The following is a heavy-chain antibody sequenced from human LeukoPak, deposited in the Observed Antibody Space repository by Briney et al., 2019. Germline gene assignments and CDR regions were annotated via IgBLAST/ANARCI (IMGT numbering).Heavy chain of an antibody. Sequence: GASVKVSCTVSGSSLTELSLYWVRQAPGKGLEWMGGFDVIDAKTFYAQKFQGRVTMTEDSSTDTAYMELSSLRSDDTVFYYCAAGRPYSLLDYWGQGTLLTVFS. CDR3: AAGRPYSLLDY. CDR1: GSSLTELS. J-gene: IGHJ4*02. V-gene: IGHV1-24*01. CDR2: FDVIDAKT. D-gene: IGHD5-18*01.